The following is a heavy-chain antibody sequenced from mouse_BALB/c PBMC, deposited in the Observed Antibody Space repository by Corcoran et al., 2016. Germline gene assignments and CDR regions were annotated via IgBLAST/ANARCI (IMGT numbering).Heavy chain of an antibody. V-gene: IGHV14-3*02. CDR2: IDPANGNT. J-gene: IGHJ2*01. Sequence: VQLQQSGAALVKPVASVKLSCTASGFNIKDTYMHWVKQRPEQGLEWIGRIDPANGNTTYDPKFQGKATITADTSSNTAYLQLSSLTSEDTAVYYCAQTARATWGQGSTLTVSS. CDR3: AQTARAT. D-gene: IGHD3-2*01. CDR1: GFNIKDTY.